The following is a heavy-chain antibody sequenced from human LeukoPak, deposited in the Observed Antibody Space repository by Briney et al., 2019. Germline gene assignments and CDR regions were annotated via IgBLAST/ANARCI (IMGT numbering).Heavy chain of an antibody. J-gene: IGHJ5*02. D-gene: IGHD3-3*01. CDR1: GFTFSSYL. Sequence: PGGSLRLSCAASGFTFSSYLMHWVRQAPGKGLVWVSRINSDGSSTSYADSVKGRFTISRDNAKNTLYLQMNSLRAEDTAVYYCARGLYDFWCGLEGEIDPWGQGTLVTVSS. CDR2: INSDGSST. V-gene: IGHV3-74*01. CDR3: ARGLYDFWCGLEGEIDP.